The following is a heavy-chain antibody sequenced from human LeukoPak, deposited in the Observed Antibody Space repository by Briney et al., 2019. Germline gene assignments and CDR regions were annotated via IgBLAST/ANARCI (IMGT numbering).Heavy chain of an antibody. J-gene: IGHJ4*02. CDR2: INPNSGDT. D-gene: IGHD3-10*01. CDR1: GYIFSGYY. V-gene: IGHV1-2*02. CDR3: TRVGSTLSY. Sequence: ASVKVSCKASGYIFSGYYLHWVRQAPGQGLEWMGWINPNSGDTNYAQNFQGRVTMTRDTSISTAYMELSRLRSDDTAVYYCTRVGSTLSYWGQGTLVTVSS.